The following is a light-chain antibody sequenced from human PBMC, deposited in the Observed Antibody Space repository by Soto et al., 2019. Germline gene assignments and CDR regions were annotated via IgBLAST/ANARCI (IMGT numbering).Light chain of an antibody. V-gene: IGKV3-11*01. CDR1: QSVSSY. CDR3: QQRSNWPIT. CDR2: DAS. J-gene: IGKJ5*01. Sequence: ETVSSQSPATVSLSPGERATLSCRASQSVSSYLAWYQQKPGQAPRLLIYDASNRATGIPARFSGSGSGTDFTLTISSLEPEDFAVYYCQQRSNWPITFGQGTRLEIK.